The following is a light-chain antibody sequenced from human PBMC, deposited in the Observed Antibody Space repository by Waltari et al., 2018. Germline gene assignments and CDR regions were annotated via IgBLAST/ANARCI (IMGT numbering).Light chain of an antibody. CDR2: DVT. J-gene: IGLJ1*01. CDR3: SSYTTSSTVYV. V-gene: IGLV2-14*03. CDR1: SSDVGTYDY. Sequence: QSALTQPASVSGSPGQSITISCTGTSSDVGTYDYVSWYQQHPGKAPKLMIYDVTKRTSGIANRFSGSKSGNTASLTISGLQAEDEADYYCSSYTTSSTVYVFGTGTNVTVL.